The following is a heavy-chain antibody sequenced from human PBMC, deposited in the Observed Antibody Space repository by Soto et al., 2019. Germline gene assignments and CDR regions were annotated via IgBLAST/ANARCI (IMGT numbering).Heavy chain of an antibody. CDR1: GFTFTTYY. V-gene: IGHV1-46*01. Sequence: QVRLVQSGAEVKKPGASVSISCKTSGFTFTTYYIHWVRQAPGQGLEWMGMIDPSGGSTTYAQKFQGRITMTSDMSTSTVYMELTDLISNDTAVYYCARETAHRGASGRPLLPENFDSWGQGTLVTVSS. CDR2: IDPSGGST. CDR3: ARETAHRGASGRPLLPENFDS. D-gene: IGHD3-10*01. J-gene: IGHJ4*02.